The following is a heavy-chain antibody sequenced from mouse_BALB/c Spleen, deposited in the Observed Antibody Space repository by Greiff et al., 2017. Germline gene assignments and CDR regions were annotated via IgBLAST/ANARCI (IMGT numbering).Heavy chain of an antibody. CDR2: ISSGGGNT. CDR1: GFTFSSYT. V-gene: IGHV5-9*03. CDR3: ARYEGLRRNAMDY. D-gene: IGHD2-4*01. Sequence: EVKLMESGGGLVKPGGSLKLSCAASGFTFSSYTMSWVRQTPEKRLEWVATISSGGGNTYYPDSVKGRFTISRDNAKNNLYLQMSSLRSEDTALYYCARYEGLRRNAMDYWGQGTSVTVSS. J-gene: IGHJ4*01.